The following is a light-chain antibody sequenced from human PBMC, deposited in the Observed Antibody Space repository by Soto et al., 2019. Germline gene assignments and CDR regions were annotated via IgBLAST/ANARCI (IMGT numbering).Light chain of an antibody. J-gene: IGLJ1*01. CDR1: SNDVGGYDY. Sequence: QSALTQPASVSASPGQSITISCTGTSNDVGGYDYVSWYQQHPDKAPKLMIYDVSNRPSGVSSRFSGSKSGNTASLTISGLQAEDEADYYCSSYTTANTLNYVFGNGTKVTVL. V-gene: IGLV2-14*03. CDR2: DVS. CDR3: SSYTTANTLNYV.